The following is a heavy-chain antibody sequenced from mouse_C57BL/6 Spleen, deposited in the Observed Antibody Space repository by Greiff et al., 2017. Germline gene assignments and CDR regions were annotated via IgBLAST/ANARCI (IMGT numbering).Heavy chain of an antibody. D-gene: IGHD2-4*01. Sequence: EVKLMESGAGLVKPGGSLKLSCAASGFTFSSYAMPWVRQTPGQRLEWVAYISSGGDYIYYAHTVKGRFTISRDNARNTLYLQMSSLKSEDTAMYYCTREGDYEPIAYWGQGTLVTVSA. V-gene: IGHV5-9-1*02. J-gene: IGHJ3*01. CDR1: GFTFSSYA. CDR2: ISSGGDYI. CDR3: TREGDYEPIAY.